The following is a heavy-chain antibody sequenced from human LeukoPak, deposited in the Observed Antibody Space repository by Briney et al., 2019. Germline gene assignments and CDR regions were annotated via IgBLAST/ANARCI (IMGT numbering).Heavy chain of an antibody. CDR3: ARHPPRYCSGGSCPWYFDL. D-gene: IGHD2-15*01. Sequence: SETLSLTCTVSGGSISSYYWSWIRQPPGKGLEWIGYIYNSGSTNYNPSLKSRVTISVDTSKNRFSLKLSSVTAADTAVYYCARHPPRYCSGGSCPWYFDLWGRGTLVTASS. CDR2: IYNSGST. CDR1: GGSISSYY. J-gene: IGHJ2*01. V-gene: IGHV4-59*08.